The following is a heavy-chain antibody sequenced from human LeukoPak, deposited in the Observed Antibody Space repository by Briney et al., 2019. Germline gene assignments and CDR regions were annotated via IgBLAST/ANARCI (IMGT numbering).Heavy chain of an antibody. CDR3: ATASGYCSSTSCYSY. Sequence: ASVKVSCKASGYTFTAYYIHWVRQAPGKGLEWMGGFDPEDGETIYAQKSQGRVTMTEDTSTDTAYMELSSLRSEDTAVYYCATASGYCSSTSCYSYWGQGTLVTVSS. V-gene: IGHV1-24*01. J-gene: IGHJ4*02. D-gene: IGHD2-2*01. CDR2: FDPEDGET. CDR1: GYTFTAYY.